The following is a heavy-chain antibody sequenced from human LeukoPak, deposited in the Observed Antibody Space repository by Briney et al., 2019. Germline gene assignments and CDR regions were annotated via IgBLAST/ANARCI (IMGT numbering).Heavy chain of an antibody. D-gene: IGHD3-10*01. CDR3: AHGLSGVGFNY. CDR2: TYYRSNWYY. CDR1: GDSVSSQSGS. V-gene: IGHV6-1*01. Sequence: SQTLSLTCAISGDSVSSQSGSWNWIRLSPSRGLEWLGRTYYRSNWYYEYAVSLKSRVTMIPDTSKNQFFLQLSSVTPEDTAVYYCAHGLSGVGFNYWGQGTLVTVSS. J-gene: IGHJ4*02.